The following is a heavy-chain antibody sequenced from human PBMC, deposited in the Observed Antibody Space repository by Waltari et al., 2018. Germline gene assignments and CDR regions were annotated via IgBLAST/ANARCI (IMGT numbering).Heavy chain of an antibody. V-gene: IGHV4-34*01. Sequence: QVQLQQWGAGLLKPSETLSLTCAVYGGSFSGYYWSWIRQPPGKGLEWIGEINHSGSTNYNPARKSRVTISVDTSKNQFSLKLSSVTAADTAVYYCARGGGKYYEDIWGQGTMVTGSS. J-gene: IGHJ3*02. CDR3: ARGGGKYYEDI. CDR2: INHSGST. D-gene: IGHD3-22*01. CDR1: GGSFSGYY.